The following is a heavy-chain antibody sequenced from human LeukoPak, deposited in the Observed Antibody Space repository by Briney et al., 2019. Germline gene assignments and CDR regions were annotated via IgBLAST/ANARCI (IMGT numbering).Heavy chain of an antibody. CDR2: ITRSSHYL. Sequence: GGSLRLSCAASGFTFSSYSMNWVRQAPGKGLEWVSSITRSSHYLYYADSVKGRFTISRDDAKNSLYLQLDSLRAEDTAVYYCARDYCSGLSCYATLFDYWGQGTLVTVSS. CDR1: GFTFSSYS. V-gene: IGHV3-21*01. CDR3: ARDYCSGLSCYATLFDY. J-gene: IGHJ4*02. D-gene: IGHD2-15*01.